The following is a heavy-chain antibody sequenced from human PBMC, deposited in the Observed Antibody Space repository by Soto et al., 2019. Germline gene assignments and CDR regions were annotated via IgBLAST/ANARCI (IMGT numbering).Heavy chain of an antibody. J-gene: IGHJ4*02. CDR3: ARGGGGTLGFDY. D-gene: IGHD1-1*01. Sequence: VHLVQSGGEVRKPGASVKVSCKASGYTFTTYIISRVRQAPGQGLEWMGWISAYNGNTKYAQKFQDRVTMTTDTSTSTAYMELRSLRSDDTAMYYCARGGGGTLGFDYWGQGALITVSS. CDR1: GYTFTTYI. V-gene: IGHV1-18*04. CDR2: ISAYNGNT.